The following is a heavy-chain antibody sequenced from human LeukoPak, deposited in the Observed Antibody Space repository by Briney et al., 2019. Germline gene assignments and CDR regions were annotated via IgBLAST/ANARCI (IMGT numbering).Heavy chain of an antibody. J-gene: IGHJ4*02. CDR1: GFTFSSYS. Sequence: GGSLRLSCAASGFTFSSYSMNWVRQAPGKGLEWVSSISSSSSYIYYADSVKGRFTISRDNSKNTLYPQMNSLRAEDTAVYYCAKDNSSCPDYWGQGTLVTVSS. V-gene: IGHV3-21*01. CDR3: AKDNSSCPDY. CDR2: ISSSSSYI. D-gene: IGHD6-13*01.